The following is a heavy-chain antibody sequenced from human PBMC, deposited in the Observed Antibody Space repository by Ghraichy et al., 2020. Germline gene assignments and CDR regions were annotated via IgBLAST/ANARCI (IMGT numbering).Heavy chain of an antibody. Sequence: ETLSLTCTVSGGSINDFYWSWIRQPPGKGLEWIGFIYTTGSANYNPTLKSRVSISVDTSENQFSLKLSSVTAADTAVYYCARHSSNGWYERYLDYWGQGTLVTVSS. CDR2: IYTTGSA. V-gene: IGHV4-4*09. J-gene: IGHJ4*02. CDR1: GGSINDFY. CDR3: ARHSSNGWYERYLDY. D-gene: IGHD6-19*01.